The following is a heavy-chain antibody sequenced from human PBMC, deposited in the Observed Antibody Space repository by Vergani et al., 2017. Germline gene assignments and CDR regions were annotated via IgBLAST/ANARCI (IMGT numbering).Heavy chain of an antibody. D-gene: IGHD6-19*01. CDR1: GGTFSSYA. V-gene: IGHV1-69*11. CDR2: IIPILGTA. CDR3: ARSFPSIAVAGLDY. Sequence: QVQLVQSGAEVKKPGSSVKVSCKASGGTFSSYAISWVRQAPGQGLEWMGRIIPILGTANYAQKFQGRVTITADESTSTAYLELGSLRSEDTAVYYCARSFPSIAVAGLDYWGQGTLVTVSS. J-gene: IGHJ4*02.